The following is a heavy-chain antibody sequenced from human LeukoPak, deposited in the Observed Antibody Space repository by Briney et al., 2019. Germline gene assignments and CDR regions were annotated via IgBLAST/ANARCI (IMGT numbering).Heavy chain of an antibody. CDR1: GFTVSSSY. Sequence: PGGSLRLSCAASGFTVSSSYMSWVRQAPGKGLEWVSVIYSGGNTYDADSVKGRFTISRDNYKNTLYLQMNSLRAEDTAVYYCAKGGGFTVTSYMDVWGKGTTVTISS. V-gene: IGHV3-66*01. J-gene: IGHJ6*03. D-gene: IGHD4-17*01. CDR3: AKGGGFTVTSYMDV. CDR2: IYSGGNT.